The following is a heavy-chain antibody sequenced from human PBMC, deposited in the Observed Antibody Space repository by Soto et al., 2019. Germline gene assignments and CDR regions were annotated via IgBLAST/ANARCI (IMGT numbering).Heavy chain of an antibody. J-gene: IGHJ5*02. CDR2: IYHSGST. CDR1: GGSISSGGYS. Sequence: SETLSLTCAVSGGSISSGGYSWSWIRQPPGKGLEWIGYIYHSGSTYYNPSLKSRVTISVDRSKNQFSLKLSSVTAADTAVYYCARADYYDSIGWFDPWGQGTLVTVSS. D-gene: IGHD3-22*01. CDR3: ARADYYDSIGWFDP. V-gene: IGHV4-30-2*01.